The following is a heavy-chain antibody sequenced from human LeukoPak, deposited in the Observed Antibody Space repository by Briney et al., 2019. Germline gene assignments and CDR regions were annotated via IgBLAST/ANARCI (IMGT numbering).Heavy chain of an antibody. CDR3: ARDHLRYCSSTSCYIGNY. CDR1: GYTFTSYG. CDR2: ISAYNGNT. Sequence: ASVKVSCKASGYTFTSYGISWVRQAPGQGLEWTGWISAYNGNTNYAQKLQGRVTMTTDTSTSTAYMELRSLRSDDTAVYYCARDHLRYCSSTSCYIGNYWGQGTLVTVSS. J-gene: IGHJ4*02. V-gene: IGHV1-18*01. D-gene: IGHD2-2*02.